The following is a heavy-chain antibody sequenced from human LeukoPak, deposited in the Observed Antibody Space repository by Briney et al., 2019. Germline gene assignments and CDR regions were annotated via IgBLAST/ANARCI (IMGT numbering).Heavy chain of an antibody. D-gene: IGHD2-2*01. CDR1: GFTFSSYW. Sequence: PGGSLRLSCAASGFTFSSYWMGWVRQAPGKGLEWVANIKTDGTENYYVDSVKGRFTISRDNAKNSLYLQMNSLRAEDTAVYYCASSSPNWFDPWGQGTLVTVSS. CDR3: ASSSPNWFDP. CDR2: IKTDGTEN. J-gene: IGHJ5*02. V-gene: IGHV3-7*02.